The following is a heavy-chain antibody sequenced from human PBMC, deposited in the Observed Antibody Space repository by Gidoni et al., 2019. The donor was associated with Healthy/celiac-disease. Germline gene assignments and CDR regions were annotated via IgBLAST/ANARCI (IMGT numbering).Heavy chain of an antibody. D-gene: IGHD3-3*01. CDR1: GFTFSSYS. J-gene: IGHJ4*02. V-gene: IGHV3-21*01. CDR2: ISSSSSYI. Sequence: EVQLVESGGGLVKPGGSLRLSCAASGFTFSSYSMNWVRQAPGKGLEWVSSISSSSSYIYYADSVKGRFTISRDNAKNSLYLQMNSLRAEDTAVYYCARGGFWSGYSFDYWGQGTLVTVSS. CDR3: ARGGFWSGYSFDY.